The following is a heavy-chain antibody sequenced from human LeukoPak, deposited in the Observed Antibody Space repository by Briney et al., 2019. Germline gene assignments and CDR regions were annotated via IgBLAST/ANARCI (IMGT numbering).Heavy chain of an antibody. D-gene: IGHD2-2*01. CDR3: VRHGDTDSCLAN. CDR2: ICSTSRCI. J-gene: IGHJ4*02. V-gene: IGHV3-21*01. Sequence: PGGSLRLSCAASGFTVSSSYMTWVRQAPGKGLEWVSSICSTSRCIFYADSVKGRFTISRDNAKSSLYLQMNDLRAEDTAVYYCVRHGDTDSCLANWGQGTLVTVSS. CDR1: GFTVSSSY.